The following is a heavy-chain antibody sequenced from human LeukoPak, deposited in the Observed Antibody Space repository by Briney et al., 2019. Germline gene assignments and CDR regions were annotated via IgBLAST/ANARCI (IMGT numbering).Heavy chain of an antibody. V-gene: IGHV3-23*01. J-gene: IGHJ2*01. CDR1: RFMFGTND. CDR3: AKAVGQWSFDL. CDR2: ISGSGDGT. Sequence: GGSLRLSCAASRFMFGTNDMSWVRQAPGKGLDWVSAISGSGDGTTYADSVKGRFTISRDNSKNTLYLQMNSRRAEDTAVYYCAKAVGQWSFDLWGRGALVTDSS.